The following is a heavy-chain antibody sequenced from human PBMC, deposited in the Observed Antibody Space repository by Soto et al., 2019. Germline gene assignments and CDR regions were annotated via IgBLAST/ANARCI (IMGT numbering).Heavy chain of an antibody. CDR1: GGSIYRSGYY. Sequence: SETLSLTCTVSGGSIYRSGYYWGWIRQPPGRGLEWIGNIDYNADTKYSPSLKNRATISTDPAKKQSSLRLSSVTAADTALYYCAGSKNRGVTVDYWGQGALVTVSS. CDR2: IDYNADT. J-gene: IGHJ4*02. D-gene: IGHD3-10*01. CDR3: AGSKNRGVTVDY. V-gene: IGHV4-39*07.